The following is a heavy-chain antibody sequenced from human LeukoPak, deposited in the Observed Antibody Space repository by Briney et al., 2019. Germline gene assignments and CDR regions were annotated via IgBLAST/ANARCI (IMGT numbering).Heavy chain of an antibody. D-gene: IGHD2-2*01. V-gene: IGHV4-61*02. J-gene: IGHJ5*02. CDR1: GGSISSGSYY. Sequence: SETLSLTCTVSGGSISSGSYYWSWIRQPAGKGLEWIGRIYTSGSTNYNPSLKSRVTISVDTSKNQFSLKLSSVTAADTAVYYCARGLWDIVVVPAAIGWFDPWGQGTLVTVSS. CDR2: IYTSGST. CDR3: ARGLWDIVVVPAAIGWFDP.